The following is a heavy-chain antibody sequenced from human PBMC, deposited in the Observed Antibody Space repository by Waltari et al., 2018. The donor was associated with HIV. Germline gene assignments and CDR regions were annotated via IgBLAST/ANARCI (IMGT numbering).Heavy chain of an antibody. Sequence: EVQLVESGGGLVRPVGSLRLSCAASGFPFRTHGILWVRQRPRKGLEWVSSISSSSTYIYYADSVKGRFTISRDNAKNSLYLQMNSLRAEDTAVYFCARGTYYYDSSGYYDNLPFDYWGQGTLVTVSS. J-gene: IGHJ4*02. V-gene: IGHV3-21*01. CDR3: ARGTYYYDSSGYYDNLPFDY. CDR2: ISSSSTYI. CDR1: GFPFRTHG. D-gene: IGHD3-22*01.